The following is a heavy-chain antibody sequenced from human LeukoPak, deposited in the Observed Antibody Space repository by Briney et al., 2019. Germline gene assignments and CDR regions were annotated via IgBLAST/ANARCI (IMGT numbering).Heavy chain of an antibody. CDR1: GYTFTSYY. CDR3: ARYDSSGYQRKEVAFDY. V-gene: IGHV1-46*01. CDR2: INPSGGST. J-gene: IGHJ4*02. D-gene: IGHD3-22*01. Sequence: EASVKVSCKASGYTFTSYYMHWVRQAPGQGLEWMGIINPSGGSTSYAQKFQGRVTMTRDTSTSTVYMELSSLRSEDTAVYYCARYDSSGYQRKEVAFDYWGQGTLVTVSS.